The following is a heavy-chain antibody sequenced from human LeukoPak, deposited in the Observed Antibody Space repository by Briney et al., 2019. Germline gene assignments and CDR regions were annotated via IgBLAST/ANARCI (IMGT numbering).Heavy chain of an antibody. CDR3: AKDVAYTFDY. CDR2: IKQDGSEK. J-gene: IGHJ4*02. Sequence: GGSLRLSCAASGFTFSSYWMSWVRQAPGKGLEWVANIKQDGSEKYYVDSVKGRFTISRENSKNTLYLQMNSLRTEDTAVYYCAKDVAYTFDYWGQGTLVTVSS. V-gene: IGHV3-7*01. D-gene: IGHD3-16*01. CDR1: GFTFSSYW.